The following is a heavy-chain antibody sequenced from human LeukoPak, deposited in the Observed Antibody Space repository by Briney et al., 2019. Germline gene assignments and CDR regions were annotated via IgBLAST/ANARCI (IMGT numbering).Heavy chain of an antibody. CDR1: GYTFTNYG. CDR2: ISTYSGNT. CDR3: ARDLYSSSWLEDY. V-gene: IGHV1-18*01. J-gene: IGHJ4*02. Sequence: ASVKVSCKASGYTFTNYGISWVRRAPGQGLEWMGWISTYSGNTNYAQKLQGRVTMTTDTSTSTAYTELRSLRSDDTAVYYCARDLYSSSWLEDYWGQGTLVTVSS. D-gene: IGHD6-13*01.